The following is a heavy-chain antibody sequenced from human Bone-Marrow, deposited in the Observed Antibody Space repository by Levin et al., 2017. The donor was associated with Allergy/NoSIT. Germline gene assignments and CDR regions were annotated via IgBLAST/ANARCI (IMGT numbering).Heavy chain of an antibody. Sequence: ASVKVSCKASGYTFTSYGISWVRQAPGQGLEWMGWISAYNGNTNYAQKLQGRVTMTTDTSTSTAYMELRSLRSDDTAVYYCARDSYCTGGVCYTRGGNDYWGQGTLVTVSS. D-gene: IGHD2-8*02. J-gene: IGHJ4*02. CDR1: GYTFTSYG. CDR3: ARDSYCTGGVCYTRGGNDY. CDR2: ISAYNGNT. V-gene: IGHV1-18*01.